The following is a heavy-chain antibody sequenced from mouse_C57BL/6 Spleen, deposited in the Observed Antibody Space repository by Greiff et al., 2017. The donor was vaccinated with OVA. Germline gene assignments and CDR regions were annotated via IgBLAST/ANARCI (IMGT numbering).Heavy chain of an antibody. V-gene: IGHV1-15*01. Sequence: VQLQQSGAELVRPGASVTLSCKASGYTFTDYEMHWVKQTPVHGLEWIGAIDPETGGTAYNQKFKGKAILTADKSSSTAYMELRSLTSEDSAVYYCTRLGTTVVAPYFDVWGTGTTVTVSS. CDR3: TRLGTTVVAPYFDV. J-gene: IGHJ1*03. CDR2: IDPETGGT. CDR1: GYTFTDYE. D-gene: IGHD1-1*01.